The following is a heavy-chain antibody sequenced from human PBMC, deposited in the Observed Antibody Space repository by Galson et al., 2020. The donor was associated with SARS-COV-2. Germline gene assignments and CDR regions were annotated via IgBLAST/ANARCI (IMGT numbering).Heavy chain of an antibody. D-gene: IGHD3-3*01. CDR2: ISYRGSS. CDR3: ARGEGITIFGVVIIGAFDI. Sequence: SETLSLTCTVSGGSISSGGYYWSWTRQHPGKGLEWIVYISYRGSSYYNPSLKSRVTISVDTSKNQFSLKLSSVTAADTAVYYCARGEGITIFGVVIIGAFDIWGQGTMVTVSS. V-gene: IGHV4-31*03. J-gene: IGHJ3*02. CDR1: GGSISSGGYY.